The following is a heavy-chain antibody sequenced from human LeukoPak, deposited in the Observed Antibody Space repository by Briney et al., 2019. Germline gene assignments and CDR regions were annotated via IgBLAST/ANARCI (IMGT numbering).Heavy chain of an antibody. D-gene: IGHD3-3*01. Sequence: GGSLRLSCAASGFTVSSNYMSWVRQAPGKGLEWVSVIYSGGSTYYADSVKGRFTISRDNSKNTLYLQMNGLRAEDTAVYYCARDSEATIFGVVTSFDYWGQGTLVTVSS. V-gene: IGHV3-53*01. CDR1: GFTVSSNY. J-gene: IGHJ4*02. CDR3: ARDSEATIFGVVTSFDY. CDR2: IYSGGST.